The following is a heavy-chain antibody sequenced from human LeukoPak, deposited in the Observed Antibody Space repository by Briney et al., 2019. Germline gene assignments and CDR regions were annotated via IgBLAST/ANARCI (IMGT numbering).Heavy chain of an antibody. Sequence: PGGSLRLSCAASGFTLSNYWMRWVRHAPGKGMVWVSRINSDGSSRKYADSVKGRFTISRDNAKNTLYLQMNSLRAEDTAVYYCASASSHRIAAGGDYWGQGTLVTVSS. D-gene: IGHD6-13*01. J-gene: IGHJ4*02. CDR2: INSDGSSR. V-gene: IGHV3-74*03. CDR1: GFTLSNYW. CDR3: ASASSHRIAAGGDY.